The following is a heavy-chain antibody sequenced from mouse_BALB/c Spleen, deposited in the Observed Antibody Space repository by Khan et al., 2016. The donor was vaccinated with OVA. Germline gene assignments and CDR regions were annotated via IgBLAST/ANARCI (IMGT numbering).Heavy chain of an antibody. CDR2: ISYSGSA. CDR1: GYSITSDYA. V-gene: IGHV3-2*02. CDR3: ARRYYYGHWYFDV. D-gene: IGHD1-1*01. Sequence: EVQLQESGPGLVKPSQSLSLTCTVTGYSITSDYAWNWIRQFPGNKLEWMGYISYSGSANYSPSLKSRISITRDTSENQFFLQLNSVPTEDSATYYCARRYYYGHWYFDVWGAGTTVTVSS. J-gene: IGHJ1*01.